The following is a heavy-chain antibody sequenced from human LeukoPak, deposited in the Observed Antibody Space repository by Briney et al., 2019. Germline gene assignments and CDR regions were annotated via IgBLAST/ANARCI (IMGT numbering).Heavy chain of an antibody. Sequence: GGALRLSCAASGFTFSSYAMSWVRQAPGKGLEWVSAISGSGGSTYYADSVKGRFTISRDNSKNTLYLQMNSLRAEDTAVYYCAKDHGYSYGYASDYWGQGTLVTVSS. J-gene: IGHJ4*02. CDR2: ISGSGGST. CDR1: GFTFSSYA. D-gene: IGHD5-18*01. CDR3: AKDHGYSYGYASDY. V-gene: IGHV3-23*01.